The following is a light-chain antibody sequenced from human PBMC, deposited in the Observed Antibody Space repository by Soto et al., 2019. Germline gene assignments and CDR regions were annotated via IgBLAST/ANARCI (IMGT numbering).Light chain of an antibody. Sequence: DIQMTQSPSTLSASVGDRVTITCRASQSISSWLAWYQQKPGKAPKLLIYKASSLESGIPSRFSGSASGTEFTLTISSLQPDDFANYYCQQYDSFSWTFGQGTKVQIK. CDR2: KAS. CDR1: QSISSW. J-gene: IGKJ1*01. V-gene: IGKV1-5*03. CDR3: QQYDSFSWT.